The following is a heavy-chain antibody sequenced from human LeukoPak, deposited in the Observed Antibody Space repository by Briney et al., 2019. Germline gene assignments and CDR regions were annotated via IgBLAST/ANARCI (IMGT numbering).Heavy chain of an antibody. D-gene: IGHD3-3*01. Sequence: GGSLRLSCAASGFTFSSYAMSWVRQAPGKGLEWVSAISGSGGSTYYADSVKGRFTISRDNSKNTLYLQMNSLRAEDTAVYYRAKGLHVLRFLEWPKNWFDPWGQGTLVTVSS. CDR1: GFTFSSYA. V-gene: IGHV3-23*01. J-gene: IGHJ5*02. CDR3: AKGLHVLRFLEWPKNWFDP. CDR2: ISGSGGST.